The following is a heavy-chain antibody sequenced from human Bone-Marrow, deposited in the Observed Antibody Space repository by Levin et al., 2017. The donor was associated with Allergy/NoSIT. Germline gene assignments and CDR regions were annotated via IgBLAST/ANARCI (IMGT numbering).Heavy chain of an antibody. CDR2: IHRSGST. CDR3: ANYGNALDI. CDR1: DLIVSNKY. Sequence: SCAASDLIVSNKYMSWVRQAPGKGLEWVSVIHRSGSTYYADSVKGRFTISRDHSKNTLYLQMNSLSVEDTATYYCANYGNALDIWGQGTMVTVSS. J-gene: IGHJ3*02. V-gene: IGHV3-53*01. D-gene: IGHD3-16*01.